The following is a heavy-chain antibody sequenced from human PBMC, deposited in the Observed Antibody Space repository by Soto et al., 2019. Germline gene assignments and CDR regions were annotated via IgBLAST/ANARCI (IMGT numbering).Heavy chain of an antibody. Sequence: QVQLQQSGPGLVKPSQTLSLTCAISGDSVSSNTAGWNWIRQSPSRGLEWLGRTYYRSKWYNDYALSVKSRIILNPDTSKSQFSLQLNSVTPEDTAVYYCARDLVRIDVWGQGTTVTVSS. D-gene: IGHD1-26*01. J-gene: IGHJ6*02. V-gene: IGHV6-1*01. CDR2: TYYRSKWYN. CDR1: GDSVSSNTAG. CDR3: ARDLVRIDV.